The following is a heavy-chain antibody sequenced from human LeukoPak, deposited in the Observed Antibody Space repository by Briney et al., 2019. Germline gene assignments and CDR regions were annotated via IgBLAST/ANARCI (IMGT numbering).Heavy chain of an antibody. Sequence: GGSLRLSCAASGFTFSAYAMHWVRQAPGKGLDWVAVIWYDGSNKYYADSVKGRFTISRDNSKNTLYLQMNSLRAEDTAVYYCARGSKNYYGSGRYYYYMDVWGKGTTVTVSS. CDR2: IWYDGSNK. V-gene: IGHV3-33*01. CDR3: ARGSKNYYGSGRYYYYMDV. CDR1: GFTFSAYA. D-gene: IGHD3-10*01. J-gene: IGHJ6*03.